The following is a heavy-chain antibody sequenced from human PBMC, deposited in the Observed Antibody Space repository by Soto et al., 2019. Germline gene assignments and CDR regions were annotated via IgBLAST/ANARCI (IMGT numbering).Heavy chain of an antibody. CDR1: GGSISSYC. J-gene: IGHJ6*03. V-gene: IGHV4-59*01. Sequence: SETLCLTCTVSGGSISSYCWSWIRKPQGKGLEWIGYIYYSGSTNYNPSLKSRVTISVDTSKNKFSLKLSSVTAGDRAVYYWARGSQYFSVDSGYHFWEYYSYLEVGGKGPTLTVSS. CDR3: ARGSQYFSVDSGYHFWEYYSYLEV. D-gene: IGHD5-12*01. CDR2: IYYSGST.